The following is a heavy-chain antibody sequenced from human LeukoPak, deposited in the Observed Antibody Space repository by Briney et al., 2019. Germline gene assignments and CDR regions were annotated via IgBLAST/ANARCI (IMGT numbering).Heavy chain of an antibody. J-gene: IGHJ4*02. CDR2: IYRGGST. Sequence: GGSVRLSCAASGFTVSSNYMSWARQARGKGLECDSFIYRGGSTYYADSVKGRFTIARDNAKNTLYLQMNSLRAEDTAVYYCARNVYYDSGTYHSGFDYWGLGTLVTVSS. D-gene: IGHD3-10*01. CDR1: GFTVSSNY. V-gene: IGHV3-66*01. CDR3: ARNVYYDSGTYHSGFDY.